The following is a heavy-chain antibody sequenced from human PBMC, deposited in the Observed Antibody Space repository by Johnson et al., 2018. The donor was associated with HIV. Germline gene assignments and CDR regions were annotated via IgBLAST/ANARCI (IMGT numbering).Heavy chain of an antibody. CDR1: GFIFSSYW. CDR2: IKQDGSEK. D-gene: IGHD1-26*01. Sequence: MLLVESGGGLVQPGGSLRLSCAASGFIFSSYWMSWVRQTPGKGLEWVANIKQDGSEKYYVDSVKGRFTISRDNSKNTLYLQMNSLRAEDTAVYYCAKVLKAGGRMNDGFDIWGQGTLVTVSS. V-gene: IGHV3-7*01. J-gene: IGHJ3*02. CDR3: AKVLKAGGRMNDGFDI.